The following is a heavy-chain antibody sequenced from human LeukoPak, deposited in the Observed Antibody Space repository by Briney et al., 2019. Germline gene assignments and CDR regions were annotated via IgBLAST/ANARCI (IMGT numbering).Heavy chain of an antibody. CDR2: IHHSGST. D-gene: IGHD3-9*01. Sequence: PSETLSLTCTVSGASIGSGSDYTWGWIRQPPGKGLEWIGTIHHSGSTYYNPSLKSRVTISIDTPKNQFFLNLASVTAADTAVYYCARLPSGYPDWFDPWGQGSLVTVSS. V-gene: IGHV4-39*01. CDR1: GASIGSGSDY. J-gene: IGHJ5*02. CDR3: ARLPSGYPDWFDP.